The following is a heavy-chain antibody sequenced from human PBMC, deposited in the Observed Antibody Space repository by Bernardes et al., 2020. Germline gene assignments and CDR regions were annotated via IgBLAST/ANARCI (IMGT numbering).Heavy chain of an antibody. V-gene: IGHV5-10-1*01. CDR2: IDPSDSYT. CDR3: TRHGTGTTPADKYYFDY. D-gene: IGHD1-7*01. Sequence: GGSLKISCKGSGYSFTTYWISWVRQMPGKGLEWMGRIDPSDSYTNYSPSFQGHVTISADKSISTAYLQWSSLKASDTAMYYCTRHGTGTTPADKYYFDYWGQGTLVTVSS. J-gene: IGHJ4*02. CDR1: GYSFTTYW.